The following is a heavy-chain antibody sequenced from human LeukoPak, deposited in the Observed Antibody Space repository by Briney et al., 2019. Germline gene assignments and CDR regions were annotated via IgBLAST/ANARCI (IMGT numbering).Heavy chain of an antibody. CDR1: GGSISSYY. CDR2: IYYSGST. J-gene: IGHJ6*02. Sequence: PSGTLSPTCTVSGGSISSYYWSWVRQPPGEGLGWIGYIYYSGSTNYNPSLKSRVTISVDTSKNQFSLKLSSVTAADTAVYYCAKYTGGRNGMDVWGQGTTVTVSS. V-gene: IGHV4-59*08. CDR3: AKYTGGRNGMDV. D-gene: IGHD1-26*01.